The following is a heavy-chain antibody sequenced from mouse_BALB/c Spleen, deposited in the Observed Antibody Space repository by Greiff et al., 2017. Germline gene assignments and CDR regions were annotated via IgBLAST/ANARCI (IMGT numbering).Heavy chain of an antibody. CDR2: INPSSGYT. CDR1: GYTFTSYT. Sequence: QVQLQQSGAELARPGASVKMSCKASGYTFTSYTMHWVKQRPGQGLEWIGYINPSSGYTNYNQKFKDKATLTADKSSSTAYMQLSSPTSEDSAVYYCARTRGNYNYYAMDYWGQGTSVTVSS. V-gene: IGHV1-4*01. CDR3: ARTRGNYNYYAMDY. D-gene: IGHD2-1*01. J-gene: IGHJ4*01.